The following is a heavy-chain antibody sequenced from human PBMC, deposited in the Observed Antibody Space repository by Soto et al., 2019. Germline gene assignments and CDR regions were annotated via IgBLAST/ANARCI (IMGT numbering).Heavy chain of an antibody. CDR3: GSGGDTCDY. CDR2: IDYRGGT. CDR1: GGSISSGDYY. Sequence: SETLSLTCTVSGGSISSGDYYWSWIRQPPGKGLEWIGYIDYRGGTYYNPSLKGRVTISVDTSKNQFSLKLSSVTAADTAVYSCGSGGDTCDYWGQGTRV. V-gene: IGHV4-30-4*01. D-gene: IGHD2-21*01. J-gene: IGHJ4*02.